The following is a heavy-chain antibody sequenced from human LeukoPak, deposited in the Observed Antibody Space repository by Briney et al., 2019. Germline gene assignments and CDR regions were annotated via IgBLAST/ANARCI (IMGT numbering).Heavy chain of an antibody. CDR2: IKSKTDGGTT. J-gene: IGHJ4*02. V-gene: IGHV3-15*07. D-gene: IGHD1-26*01. CDR3: TTDLYSGSSSFDY. CDR1: GFTISSNY. Sequence: GGSLRLSCAASGFTISSNYMNWVRQAPGKGLEWVGRIKSKTDGGTTDYAAPVKGRFTISRDDSKNTLYLQMNSLKTEDTAVYYCTTDLYSGSSSFDYWGQGTLVTVSS.